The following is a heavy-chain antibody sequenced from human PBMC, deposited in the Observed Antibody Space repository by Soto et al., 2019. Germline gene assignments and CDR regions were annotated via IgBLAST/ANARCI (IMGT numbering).Heavy chain of an antibody. D-gene: IGHD6-19*01. V-gene: IGHV4-34*01. CDR3: ARGGSSDWQVALDI. Sequence: SETLSLTCAVYAGSFSHYYWNWIRQSPGKGLEWIGKIKHSGSSNYNPSLRGRVSISVDMSKNQFSLRLTSVTAADTAVYYCARGGSSDWQVALDIWGQGTMVTVSS. CDR2: IKHSGSS. CDR1: AGSFSHYY. J-gene: IGHJ3*02.